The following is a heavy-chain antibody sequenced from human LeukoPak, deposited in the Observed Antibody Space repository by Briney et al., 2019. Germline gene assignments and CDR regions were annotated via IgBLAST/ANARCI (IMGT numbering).Heavy chain of an antibody. CDR1: GGSISSYY. CDR2: IYYSGST. CDR3: ARVGRTRAAAAPDY. V-gene: IGHV4-59*01. D-gene: IGHD6-13*01. J-gene: IGHJ4*02. Sequence: SETLSLTCTVSGGSISSYYWSWIRQPPGKGLEWIGYIYYSGSTNYNPSLKCRVTISVDTSKNQFSLKLSSVTAADTAVYYCARVGRTRAAAAPDYWGQGTLVTVSS.